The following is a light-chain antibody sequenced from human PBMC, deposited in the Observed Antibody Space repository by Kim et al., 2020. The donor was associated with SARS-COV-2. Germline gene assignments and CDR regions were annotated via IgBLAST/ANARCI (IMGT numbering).Light chain of an antibody. Sequence: QSALTQPRSVTGSPGQSVTISCTGSSSDIGGYNYVSWYQQYPDKAPKLMIYDVNRRPSGVPDRFSGSKSGNTASLTISGLQAEDEAVYYYCSYSGTYTLAVFGTGTKVTVL. CDR1: SSDIGGYNY. J-gene: IGLJ1*01. V-gene: IGLV2-11*01. CDR2: DVN. CDR3: CSYSGTYTLAV.